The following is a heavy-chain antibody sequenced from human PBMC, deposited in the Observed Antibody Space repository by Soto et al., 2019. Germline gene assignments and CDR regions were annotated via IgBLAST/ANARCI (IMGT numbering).Heavy chain of an antibody. CDR1: GGSVSSGDYY. D-gene: IGHD2-2*01. CDR2: IYPTGST. CDR3: ATGRSEVVPGAMDT. V-gene: IGHV4-61*08. Sequence: SETLSLTCTVSGGSVSSGDYYWSWIRQPPGKGLEWIGRIYPTGSTTYNPSLKSRLTMSVDTSKNQFSLRLTSMTAADTAVYYCATGRSEVVPGAMDTWGQGTLVTVSS. J-gene: IGHJ5*02.